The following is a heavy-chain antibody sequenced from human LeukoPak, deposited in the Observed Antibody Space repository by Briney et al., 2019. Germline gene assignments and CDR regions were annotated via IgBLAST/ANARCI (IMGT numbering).Heavy chain of an antibody. CDR1: GLGFSDYY. V-gene: IGHV3-11*04. Sequence: PGGSLRLSCAASGLGFSDYYVSWIRQAPGKGLQWVSYISSGGDIMHYADSVKGRFTSSRDNAKNSLYLQMGSLRAEDTAIYYCARSLRYCSGGNCYYFDSWGQGTLVTVSS. J-gene: IGHJ4*02. CDR2: ISSGGDIM. CDR3: ARSLRYCSGGNCYYFDS. D-gene: IGHD2-15*01.